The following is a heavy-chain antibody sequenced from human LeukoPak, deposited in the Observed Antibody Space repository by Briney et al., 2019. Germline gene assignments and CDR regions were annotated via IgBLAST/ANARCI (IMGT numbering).Heavy chain of an antibody. V-gene: IGHV3-48*03. CDR2: ISSSGSTI. CDR1: GFTFSSYE. CDR3: ARDVAFGAFDI. J-gene: IGHJ3*02. D-gene: IGHD3-16*01. Sequence: PGGSLRLSCAASGFTFSSYEMNWVRQAPGKGLEWVSYISSSGSTIYYADSVKGRFAISGDNAKNSLYLQMNSLRAEDTAVYYCARDVAFGAFDIWGQGTMVTVCS.